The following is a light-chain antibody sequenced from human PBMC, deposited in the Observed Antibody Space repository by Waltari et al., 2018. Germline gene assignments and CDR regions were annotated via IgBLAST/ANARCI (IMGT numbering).Light chain of an antibody. J-gene: IGLJ3*02. CDR2: RNN. CDR3: AAWDDSLSGSWV. V-gene: IGLV1-47*01. CDR1: SSNIGSNY. Sequence: QSVLTPPPSASGTPGQRVTITCSGSSSNIGSNYVYWHQQLPGTAPKLLIYRNNQRPSGVPDRFSGSKSGTSASLAISGLRSEDEADYYCAAWDDSLSGSWVFGGGTKLTVL.